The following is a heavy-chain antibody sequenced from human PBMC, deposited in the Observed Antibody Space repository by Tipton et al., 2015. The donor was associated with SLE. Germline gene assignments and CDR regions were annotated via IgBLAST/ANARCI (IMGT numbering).Heavy chain of an antibody. Sequence: LRLSCTVSGGSISSYYWSWIRQPAGKGLEWIGRIYTSGSTNYNPPLKSRVTMSVDTSKNQFSLKLSSVTAADTAVYYCARGGAYYYYGMDVWGQGTTVTVSS. J-gene: IGHJ6*02. CDR1: GGSISSYY. D-gene: IGHD3-16*01. CDR3: ARGGAYYYYGMDV. V-gene: IGHV4-4*07. CDR2: IYTSGST.